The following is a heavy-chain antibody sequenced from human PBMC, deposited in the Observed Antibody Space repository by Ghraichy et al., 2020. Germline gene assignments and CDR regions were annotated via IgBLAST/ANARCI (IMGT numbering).Heavy chain of an antibody. J-gene: IGHJ4*02. D-gene: IGHD3-22*01. CDR2: IYWNGDK. V-gene: IGHV2-5*01. CDR1: GFSLKTSGVG. CDR3: VHSRRYYDSHGDYSIMDY. Sequence: SDPTLVKPTQTLTLTCAFSGFSLKTSGVGVGWIRQPPGKALEWLALIYWNGDKRYNTSLKSGLTIAKDTSGNRVVLTMTNVGPLDTGTYYCVHSRRYYDSHGDYSIMDYWGQGDLVTVSS.